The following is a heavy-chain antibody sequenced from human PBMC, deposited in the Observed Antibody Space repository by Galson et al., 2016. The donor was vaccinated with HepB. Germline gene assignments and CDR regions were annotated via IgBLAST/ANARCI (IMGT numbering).Heavy chain of an antibody. J-gene: IGHJ2*01. D-gene: IGHD5-18*01. CDR1: GFTFSTYG. CDR2: ISYDGNTK. CDR3: AKVLREYSYGYSGWYFDL. V-gene: IGHV3-30*18. Sequence: SLRLSCAASGFTFSTYGMHWVRQAPGKGLEWVAVISYDGNTKYYVDSLKGRFTISRDNSKNTLYLQMNSLKSEDTAVYHCAKVLREYSYGYSGWYFDLWGRGTLVTVSS.